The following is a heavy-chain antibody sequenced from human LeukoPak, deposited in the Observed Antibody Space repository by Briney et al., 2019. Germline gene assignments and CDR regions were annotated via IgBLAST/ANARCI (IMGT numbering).Heavy chain of an antibody. CDR1: GGTFSSYA. J-gene: IGHJ6*02. D-gene: IGHD4-23*01. V-gene: IGHV1-69*04. CDR3: ARRPMRWMDV. Sequence: GASVKVSCKASGGTFSSYAISWVRQAPGQGLEWMGRIIPILGIANYAQKFQGRVTITADKSTSTAYMELSSLRSEDTALYYCARRPMRWMDVWGQGTPVIVSS. CDR2: IIPILGIA.